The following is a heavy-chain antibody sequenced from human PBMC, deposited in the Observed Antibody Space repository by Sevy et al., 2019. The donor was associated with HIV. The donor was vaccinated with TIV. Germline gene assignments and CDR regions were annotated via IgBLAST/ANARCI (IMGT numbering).Heavy chain of an antibody. V-gene: IGHV1-69*13. J-gene: IGHJ6*02. Sequence: ASVKVSCKASGGTFSSYAISWVRQAPGQGLEWMGGIIPIFGTANYAQKFQGRVTITADESTSTAYMELGSLRSEDTAVYYCAGSIAAAGTRLIYYYGMDVWGQGTTVTVSS. CDR3: AGSIAAAGTRLIYYYGMDV. CDR1: GGTFSSYA. D-gene: IGHD6-13*01. CDR2: IIPIFGTA.